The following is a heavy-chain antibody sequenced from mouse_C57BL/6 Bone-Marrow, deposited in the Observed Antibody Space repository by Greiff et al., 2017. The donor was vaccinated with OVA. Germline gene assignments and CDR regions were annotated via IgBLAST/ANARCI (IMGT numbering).Heavy chain of an antibody. CDR1: GYTFTSYG. D-gene: IGHD2-4*01. V-gene: IGHV1-81*01. CDR3: ARFYDYVPY. J-gene: IGHJ3*01. Sequence: VQLQQSGAELARPGASVKLSCKASGYTFTSYGISWVKQRTGQGLEWIGEIYPRSGNTYYNEKFKGKATLTADKSSSTAYMELRSLTSEDSAVYFCARFYDYVPYWGQGTLVTVSA. CDR2: IYPRSGNT.